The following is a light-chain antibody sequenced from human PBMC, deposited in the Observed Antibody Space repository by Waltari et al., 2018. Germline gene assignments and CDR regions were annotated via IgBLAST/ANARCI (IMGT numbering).Light chain of an antibody. Sequence: VMTKTPVSLSVTPGEPASISCRSSQSVQHTDGYSYLDWYLQKPGQSPQLLIHRASNRASGVPDRFSGSGSGSYFTLRINKVEAGDVGIYYCMQHTALPLTFGGGTRVDIK. J-gene: IGKJ4*01. CDR3: MQHTALPLT. CDR1: QSVQHTDGYSY. CDR2: RAS. V-gene: IGKV2-40*01.